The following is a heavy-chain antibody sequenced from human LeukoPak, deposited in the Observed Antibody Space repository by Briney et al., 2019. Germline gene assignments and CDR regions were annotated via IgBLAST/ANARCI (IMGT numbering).Heavy chain of an antibody. CDR3: ARVGGLRPAQYYFDY. Sequence: GGSLRLSCAASGFTFSSYAMSWVRQAPGKGLEWVSAISGSGGSTYYADSVKGRFTISRDNSKNTLYLQMNSLRAEDTAVYYCARVGGLRPAQYYFDYWGQGTLVTVSS. CDR1: GFTFSSYA. J-gene: IGHJ4*02. D-gene: IGHD1-26*01. CDR2: ISGSGGST. V-gene: IGHV3-23*01.